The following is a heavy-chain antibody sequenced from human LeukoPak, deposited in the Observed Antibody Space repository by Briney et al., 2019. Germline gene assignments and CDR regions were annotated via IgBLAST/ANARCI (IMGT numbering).Heavy chain of an antibody. Sequence: GGSLRLSCAASGIFFGEAWISWIRQAPGKGMEGVGRIKTKTTGETTDYSAPVKGRFTISRDDSKTTLFLQMNSLKTEDTAVYYCVTDLGSGWYGKGASDMWGRGTMVTVSS. V-gene: IGHV3-15*01. CDR1: GIFFGEAW. J-gene: IGHJ3*02. CDR2: IKTKTTGETT. D-gene: IGHD6-19*01. CDR3: VTDLGSGWYGKGASDM.